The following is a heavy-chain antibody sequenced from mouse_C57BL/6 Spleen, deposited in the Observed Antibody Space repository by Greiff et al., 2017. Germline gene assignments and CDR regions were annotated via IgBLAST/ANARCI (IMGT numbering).Heavy chain of an antibody. CDR2: IYPGDGDT. Sequence: QVQLKQSGPELVKPGASVKISCKASGYAFSSSWMNWVKQRPGKGLEWIGRIYPGDGDTNYNGKFKGKATLTADKSSSTAYMQLSSLTSEDSAVYFCAAYYYGSSHPDDWGQGTTLTVSS. V-gene: IGHV1-82*01. D-gene: IGHD1-1*01. CDR3: AAYYYGSSHPDD. CDR1: GYAFSSSW. J-gene: IGHJ2*01.